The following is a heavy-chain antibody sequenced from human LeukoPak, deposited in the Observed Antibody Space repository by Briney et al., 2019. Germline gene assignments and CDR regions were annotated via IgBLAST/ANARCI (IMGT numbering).Heavy chain of an antibody. D-gene: IGHD3-10*02. CDR2: IWYDGSNK. CDR3: AKDRSMLPDY. V-gene: IGHV3-33*06. J-gene: IGHJ4*02. Sequence: GRSLRLSCAASGFTFSSYGMHWVRQAPGKGLEWVAVIWYDGSNKYYADSVKGRFTISRDNSKNTLYLQMDSLRAEDTAVYYFAKDRSMLPDYWGQGTLVTVSS. CDR1: GFTFSSYG.